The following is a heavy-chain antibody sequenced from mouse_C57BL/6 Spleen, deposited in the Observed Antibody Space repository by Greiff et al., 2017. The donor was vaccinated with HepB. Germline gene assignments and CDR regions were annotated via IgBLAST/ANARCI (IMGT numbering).Heavy chain of an antibody. Sequence: VQLQQPGAELVKPGASVKLSCKASGYTFTSYWMHWVKQRPGRGLGWIGRIDPNSGGTKYNEKFKSKATLTVDKPSSTAYMQLSSLTSEDSAVYYCARSGILYDYSWFAYWGQGTLVTVSA. D-gene: IGHD2-4*01. CDR2: IDPNSGGT. CDR3: ARSGILYDYSWFAY. CDR1: GYTFTSYW. V-gene: IGHV1-72*01. J-gene: IGHJ3*01.